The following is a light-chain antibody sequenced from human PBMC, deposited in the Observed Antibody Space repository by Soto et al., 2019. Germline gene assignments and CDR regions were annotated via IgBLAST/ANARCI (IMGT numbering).Light chain of an antibody. Sequence: QSVLTQPASVSGCPGQSITISCTGTSSDVGSYNLVSWYQQHPGKAPELMIYEVSERPSGVSNRFSGSKSGNTASLTISGLQAEDEADYYCCSYAGSSPYVFGTGTKVTVL. CDR1: SSDVGSYNL. CDR3: CSYAGSSPYV. J-gene: IGLJ1*01. CDR2: EVS. V-gene: IGLV2-23*02.